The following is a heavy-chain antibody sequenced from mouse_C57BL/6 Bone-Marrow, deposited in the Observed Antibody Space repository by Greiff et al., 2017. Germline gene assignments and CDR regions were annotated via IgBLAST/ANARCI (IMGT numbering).Heavy chain of an antibody. Sequence: VQLQQSGAELMKPGASVKLSCKASGYTFTGYWIEWVKQRPGHGLEWIGEILPGSGRTTYNQKFKGKATFTADPSSNTAYMQLNSLTTEDSALYYCTRFWYTKDFWWQGTSVTVSS. J-gene: IGHJ4*01. CDR2: ILPGSGRT. CDR3: TRFWYTKDF. V-gene: IGHV1-9*01. CDR1: GYTFTGYW.